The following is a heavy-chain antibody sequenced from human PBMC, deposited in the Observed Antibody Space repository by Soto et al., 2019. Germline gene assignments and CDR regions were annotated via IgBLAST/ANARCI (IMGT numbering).Heavy chain of an antibody. Sequence: SLRLSCAASGFPFSTFWMSWVRQAPGKGLEWVANIKPGGSEKYYVDSVKGRFTISRDDTKNSLYLQMNSLRAEDTAVYYCARNPWGVAGTDYWGQGTLVTVSS. CDR2: IKPGGSEK. D-gene: IGHD6-19*01. J-gene: IGHJ4*02. CDR3: ARNPWGVAGTDY. CDR1: GFPFSTFW. V-gene: IGHV3-7*01.